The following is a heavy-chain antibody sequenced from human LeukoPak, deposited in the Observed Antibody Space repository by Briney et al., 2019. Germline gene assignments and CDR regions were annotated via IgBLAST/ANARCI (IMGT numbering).Heavy chain of an antibody. CDR1: GFNFSTYW. D-gene: IGHD6-13*01. Sequence: PGGSLRLSCAASGFNFSTYWMSRVRQTPEKGLEFVANIDQGGSVRNYMDSLKGRCTISRDNAKKSLYLEINSLRADDTAVYYCARDPESSSFDLWGRGALVTVSS. J-gene: IGHJ4*02. CDR3: ARDPESSSFDL. V-gene: IGHV3-7*01. CDR2: IDQGGSVR.